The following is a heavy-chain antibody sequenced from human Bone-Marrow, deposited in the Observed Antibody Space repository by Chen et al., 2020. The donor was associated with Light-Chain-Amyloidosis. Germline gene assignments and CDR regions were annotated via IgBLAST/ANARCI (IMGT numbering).Heavy chain of an antibody. V-gene: IGHV5-51*01. CDR1: GYTFPNYW. Sequence: KGSGYTFPNYWIGWVRQMPGKGLEWMGVIYPDDSDARYSPSFEGQVTISADKSITTAYLQWRSLKASDTAMYYCARRRDGYNFDYWDQGTLVTVSS. CDR3: ARRRDGYNFDY. CDR2: IYPDDSDA. J-gene: IGHJ4*02. D-gene: IGHD5-12*01.